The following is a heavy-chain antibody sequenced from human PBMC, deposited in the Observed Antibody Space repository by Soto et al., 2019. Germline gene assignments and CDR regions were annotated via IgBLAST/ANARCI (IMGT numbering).Heavy chain of an antibody. Sequence: GGSLRLSCAASGFTFSSYAMSWVRQAPGKGLEWVSAISGSGGSAYYADSVKGRFTVSRDNSKNTLYLQMNSLRAEDTAVYYCAKDRTVLLWFLDVWGQGTTVTVSS. CDR1: GFTFSSYA. V-gene: IGHV3-23*01. CDR2: ISGSGGSA. J-gene: IGHJ6*02. D-gene: IGHD3-10*01. CDR3: AKDRTVLLWFLDV.